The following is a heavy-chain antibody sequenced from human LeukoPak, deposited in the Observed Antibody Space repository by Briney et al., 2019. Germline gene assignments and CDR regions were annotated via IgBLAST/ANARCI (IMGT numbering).Heavy chain of an antibody. J-gene: IGHJ4*02. CDR2: IFYDGSNK. CDR1: GFTFSDYN. V-gene: IGHV3-30*18. CDR3: AKVRWDNSGWYYSDS. Sequence: GGSLRLSCAASGFTFSDYNMNWLRQAPGKGLEWVAVIFYDGSNKYYADSVKGRFTVSRDNSKNTPYLQVNSLRVEDTAVYYCAKVRWDNSGWYYSDSWGQGTLVTVSS. D-gene: IGHD6-19*01.